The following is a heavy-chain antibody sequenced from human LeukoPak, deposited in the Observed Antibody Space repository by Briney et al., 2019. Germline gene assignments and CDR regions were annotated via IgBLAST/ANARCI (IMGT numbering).Heavy chain of an antibody. D-gene: IGHD3-10*01. V-gene: IGHV4-34*01. Sequence: SETLSLTCAVYGGSFSGYYWSWIRQPPGKGLEWIGEINHSGSTNYIPSLKSRVTISVDTSKNQFSLRLSSVTAADTAVYYCARGRGEGRGISMVRGVRAPSYNWFDPWGHGTLVTVSS. J-gene: IGHJ5*02. CDR3: ARGRGEGRGISMVRGVRAPSYNWFDP. CDR2: INHSGST. CDR1: GGSFSGYY.